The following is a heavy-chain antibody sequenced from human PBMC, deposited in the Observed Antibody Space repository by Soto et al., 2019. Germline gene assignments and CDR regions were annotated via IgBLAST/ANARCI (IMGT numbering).Heavy chain of an antibody. D-gene: IGHD1-26*01. CDR2: ISSSSSTI. V-gene: IGHV3-48*02. Sequence: EVQLVESGGGLVQPGGSLRLSCAASVFTFSSYSMNWVRQAPGKGLEWVSYISSSSSTIYYADSVKGRFTISRDNAKNLLYLQMNSMRDEETAVYYCAREGGSLNWFDPWGQGTLVTVSS. CDR1: VFTFSSYS. J-gene: IGHJ5*02. CDR3: AREGGSLNWFDP.